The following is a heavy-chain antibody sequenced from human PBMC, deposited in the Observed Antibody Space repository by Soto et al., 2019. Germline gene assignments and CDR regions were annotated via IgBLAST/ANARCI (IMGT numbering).Heavy chain of an antibody. CDR1: GFPFSSYG. V-gene: IGHV3-30*03. Sequence: QVQLVESGGGVVQPGRSLRLSCAASGFPFSSYGMHWVREAPGKGLEWGAVISYDGSNKYYADSVKGRFTISRDNSASTLYMQMNSLRPEDTALYYCVGRQYYFDYRGQGTLVTVSP. D-gene: IGHD3-10*01. CDR2: ISYDGSNK. J-gene: IGHJ4*02. CDR3: VGRQYYFDY.